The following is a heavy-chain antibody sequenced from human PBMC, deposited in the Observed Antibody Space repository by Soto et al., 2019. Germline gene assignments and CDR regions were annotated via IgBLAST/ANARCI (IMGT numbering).Heavy chain of an antibody. CDR3: ARVSDYYDSSGYYFNDAFDI. CDR2: IYYSGST. D-gene: IGHD3-22*01. Sequence: SETLSLTCTVSGGSISSYYWSWIRQPPGKGLEWIGYIYYSGSTNYNPSLKSRVTISVDTSKNQFSLKLSSVTAADTAVYYCARVSDYYDSSGYYFNDAFDIWGQGTMVTVSS. CDR1: GGSISSYY. V-gene: IGHV4-59*01. J-gene: IGHJ3*02.